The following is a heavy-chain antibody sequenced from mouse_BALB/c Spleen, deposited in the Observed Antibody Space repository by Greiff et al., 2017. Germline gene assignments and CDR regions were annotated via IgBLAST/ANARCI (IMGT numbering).Heavy chain of an antibody. Sequence: VKLMESGAELMKPGASVKISCKATGYTFSSYWIEWVKQRPGHGLEWIGEILPGSGSTNYNEKFKGKATFTADTSSNTAYMQLSSLTSEDSAVYYCARGGYYYGSYYYAMDYWGQGTSVTVSS. CDR2: ILPGSGST. J-gene: IGHJ4*01. V-gene: IGHV1-9*01. D-gene: IGHD1-1*01. CDR3: ARGGYYYGSYYYAMDY. CDR1: GYTFSSYW.